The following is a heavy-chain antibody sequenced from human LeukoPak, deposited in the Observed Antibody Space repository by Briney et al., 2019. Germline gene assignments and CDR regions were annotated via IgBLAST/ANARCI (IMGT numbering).Heavy chain of an antibody. Sequence: GGPLTLLCAVCGFTISSCDFQGPPQARGKGVVWFSTIGTGADTYYPVSVKGRFTISRENAKISLYLQMNSLRAGDTAVYYCAREGRDGSGSYDWYFDRWGRGTLVTVSS. CDR3: AREGRDGSGSYDWYFDR. J-gene: IGHJ2*01. CDR2: IGTGADT. D-gene: IGHD3-10*01. V-gene: IGHV3-13*01. CDR1: GFTISSCD.